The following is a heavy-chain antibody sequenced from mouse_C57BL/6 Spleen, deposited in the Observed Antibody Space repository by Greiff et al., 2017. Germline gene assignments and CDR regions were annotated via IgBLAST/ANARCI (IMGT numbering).Heavy chain of an antibody. D-gene: IGHD2-5*01. J-gene: IGHJ3*01. V-gene: IGHV1-26*01. CDR2: INPNNGGT. CDR1: GYTFTDYY. Sequence: EVQLQQSGPELVKPGASVKISCKASGYTFTDYYMNWVKQSHGKSLEWIGDINPNNGGTSYNQKFKGKATLTVDKSSSTAYMELRSLTSEDSAVYYCAREGAYYSKAWFAYWGQGTLVTVSA. CDR3: AREGAYYSKAWFAY.